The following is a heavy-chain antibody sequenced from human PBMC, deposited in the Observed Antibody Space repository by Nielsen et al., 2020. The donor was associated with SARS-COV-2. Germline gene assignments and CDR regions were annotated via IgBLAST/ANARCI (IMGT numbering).Heavy chain of an antibody. CDR2: ISWNSGSI. Sequence: GGSLRLSCAASGFTFDDYAMHWVRQAPGKGLEWVSGISWNSGSIGYADSVKGRFTISRDNAKNSLYLQMNSLRAEDTALYYCAKEANRGSSSSYGMDVWGQGTTVTVSS. D-gene: IGHD6-13*01. CDR3: AKEANRGSSSSYGMDV. J-gene: IGHJ6*02. CDR1: GFTFDDYA. V-gene: IGHV3-9*01.